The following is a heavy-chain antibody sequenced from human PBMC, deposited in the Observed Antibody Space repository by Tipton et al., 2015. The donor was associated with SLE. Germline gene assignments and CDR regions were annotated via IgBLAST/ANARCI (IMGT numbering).Heavy chain of an antibody. Sequence: LACTVSGGSINSRYWSWIRQPPGKGLEWIGYFYGGSTSYNPSLRGRVTISGDTSKNQFSLTLNSVTAADTAVYFCARQPYYESPFDYWGQGTLVTVSS. CDR3: ARQPYYESPFDY. CDR2: FYGGST. CDR1: GGSINSRY. V-gene: IGHV4-59*08. J-gene: IGHJ4*02. D-gene: IGHD3-22*01.